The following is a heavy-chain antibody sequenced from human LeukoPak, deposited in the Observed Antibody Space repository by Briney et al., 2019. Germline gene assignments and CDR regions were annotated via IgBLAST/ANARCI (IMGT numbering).Heavy chain of an antibody. V-gene: IGHV3-30-3*02. CDR1: GFTFSSYA. CDR2: ISYDGSNK. D-gene: IGHD2-2*01. CDR3: AKLVEGVDIVVP. J-gene: IGHJ6*02. Sequence: PGGSLRLSCAASGFTFSSYAMHWVRQAPGKGLEWVAVISYDGSNKYYADSVKGRFTISRDNSKNTLYLQMNSLRAEDTAVYYCAKLVEGVDIVVPWGQGTTVTVSS.